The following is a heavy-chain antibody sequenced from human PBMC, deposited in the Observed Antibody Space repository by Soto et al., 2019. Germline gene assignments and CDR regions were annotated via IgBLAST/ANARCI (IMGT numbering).Heavy chain of an antibody. CDR2: IDQNGIT. J-gene: IGHJ6*02. CDR3: ARLNRDYYYYGMDV. CDR1: GDPIGSIKW. Sequence: SETLSLTCAVSGDPIGSIKWWTLVLHTPWKGLEWIGKIDQNGITNYNPSLESRVTILKDNSKNQLSLKLTSVTAVDSAVYYCARLNRDYYYYGMDVWGQGATVTVSS. V-gene: IGHV4-4*02.